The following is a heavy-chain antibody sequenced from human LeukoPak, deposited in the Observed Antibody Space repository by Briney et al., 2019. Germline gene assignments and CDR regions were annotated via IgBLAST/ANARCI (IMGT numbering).Heavy chain of an antibody. J-gene: IGHJ6*02. CDR3: VREDYYYGLDV. Sequence: KPSETLSLTCTVSGASITDYYWAWIRQPAGRGLEWVGRIYTTETPDYNPSLKSRITISADTSRNQFSLKLTSATAADTAVYYCVREDYYYGLDVWGQGTTVTVSS. V-gene: IGHV4-4*07. CDR1: GASITDYY. CDR2: IYTTETP.